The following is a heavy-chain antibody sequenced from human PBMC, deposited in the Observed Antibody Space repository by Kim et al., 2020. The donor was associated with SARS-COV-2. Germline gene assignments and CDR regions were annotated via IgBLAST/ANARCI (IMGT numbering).Heavy chain of an antibody. CDR3: VTNLHYAFDI. Sequence: ANSGKGRFTISRENDKNTAYLQINSLRAEDTAIYYCVTNLHYAFDIWGQGTMVTVSS. V-gene: IGHV3-74*01. J-gene: IGHJ3*02.